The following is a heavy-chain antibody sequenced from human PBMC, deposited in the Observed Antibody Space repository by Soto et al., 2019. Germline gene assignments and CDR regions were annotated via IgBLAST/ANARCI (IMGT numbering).Heavy chain of an antibody. J-gene: IGHJ4*02. V-gene: IGHV3-30*18. Sequence: GGSLRLSCAASGFTFSSYGMHWVRQAPGKGLEWVAVISYDGSNKYYADSVKGRFTISRDNSKNTQYLQMNSLRAEDTAVYYCAKDLVRYGGYGGVFDYWGQGTLVTVSS. D-gene: IGHD5-12*01. CDR2: ISYDGSNK. CDR1: GFTFSSYG. CDR3: AKDLVRYGGYGGVFDY.